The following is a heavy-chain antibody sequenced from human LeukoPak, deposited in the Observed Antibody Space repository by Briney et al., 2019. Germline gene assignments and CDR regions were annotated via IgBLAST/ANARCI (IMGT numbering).Heavy chain of an antibody. J-gene: IGHJ4*02. CDR1: GFTFSSYA. D-gene: IGHD3-22*01. V-gene: IGHV3-23*01. CDR3: AKHRNYDSSGYYPPAVVGTDY. CDR2: ISGSGGST. Sequence: GGSLRLSCAASGFTFSSYAMSWVRQAPGKGLEWVSAISGSGGSTYYADSVKGRFTISRDNSKNTLYLQMNSLRAEDTAVYYCAKHRNYDSSGYYPPAVVGTDYWGQGTLVTVSS.